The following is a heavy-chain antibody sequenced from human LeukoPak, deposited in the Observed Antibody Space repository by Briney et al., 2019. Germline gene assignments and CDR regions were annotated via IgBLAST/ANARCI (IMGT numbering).Heavy chain of an antibody. CDR1: GFTVSNTY. CDR2: IYSGGGT. D-gene: IGHD6-6*01. Sequence: GGSLRLSCAASGFTVSNTYMSWVRQAPGKGLEWVSLIYSGGGTYSADSVKGRFTISRDISKNTLYLQMNSLRAEDTALYYCVKASSSSPQYNWFDAWGQGTLVTVSS. CDR3: VKASSSSPQYNWFDA. J-gene: IGHJ5*02. V-gene: IGHV3-53*01.